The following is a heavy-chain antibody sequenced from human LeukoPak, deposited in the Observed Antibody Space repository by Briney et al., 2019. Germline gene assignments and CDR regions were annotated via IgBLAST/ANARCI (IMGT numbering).Heavy chain of an antibody. Sequence: GGSLRLSCAASGFTFSSYWMSWVRQAPGKRLEWVANMKQDGSEEYYVGSVKGRFTISRDNSKNTLYLQMNSLRAEDTAVYYCAKTRPLDSSSWSHGDYWGQGTLVTVSS. D-gene: IGHD6-13*01. V-gene: IGHV3-7*03. J-gene: IGHJ4*02. CDR2: MKQDGSEE. CDR1: GFTFSSYW. CDR3: AKTRPLDSSSWSHGDY.